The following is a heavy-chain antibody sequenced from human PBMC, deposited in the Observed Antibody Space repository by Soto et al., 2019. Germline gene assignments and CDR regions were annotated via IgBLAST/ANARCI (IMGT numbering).Heavy chain of an antibody. J-gene: IGHJ4*02. Sequence: SETLSLTCTVSGGSISSSSYYWGWIRQPPGKGLEWIGSIYYSGSTYYNPSLKSRVTISVDTSKNQFSLKLSSVTAADTAVYYCARHDILTGYTRYFDYWGQGTLVTVS. CDR3: ARHDILTGYTRYFDY. V-gene: IGHV4-39*01. CDR2: IYYSGST. D-gene: IGHD3-9*01. CDR1: GGSISSSSYY.